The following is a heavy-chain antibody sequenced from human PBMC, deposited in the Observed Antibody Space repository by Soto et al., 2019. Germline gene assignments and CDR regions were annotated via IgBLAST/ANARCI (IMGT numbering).Heavy chain of an antibody. CDR2: ISSGSNYI. V-gene: IGHV3-21*02. CDR1: GFTFSSYS. Sequence: EVQLVESGGGLVKPGGSLRLSCAASGFTFSSYSMNWVRQAPGKGLEWVSSISSGSNYIYYADSVKGRFTISRDNAKNSLHLQMNSLRAEDTAVYYCATGERGSPRGDWGQGTLVTVSS. D-gene: IGHD1-26*01. CDR3: ATGERGSPRGD. J-gene: IGHJ4*02.